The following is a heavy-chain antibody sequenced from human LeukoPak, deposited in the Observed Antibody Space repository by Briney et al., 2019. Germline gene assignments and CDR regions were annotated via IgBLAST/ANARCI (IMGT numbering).Heavy chain of an antibody. CDR2: ISGSGGTT. CDR3: AKGPVAVAGYYFDH. J-gene: IGHJ4*02. V-gene: IGHV3-23*01. CDR1: GFTFSSYA. Sequence: GGSLRLSCAAPGFTFSSYAMSWVRQAPGKGLEWVSSISGSGGTTYYADSVKGRFTISRDNPNNTLDLQMNSLTAEDTAVYYCAKGPVAVAGYYFDHWGQGTLVTVSS. D-gene: IGHD6-19*01.